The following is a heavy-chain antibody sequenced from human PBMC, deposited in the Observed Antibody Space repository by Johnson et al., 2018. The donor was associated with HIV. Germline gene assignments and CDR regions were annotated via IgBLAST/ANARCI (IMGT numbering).Heavy chain of an antibody. J-gene: IGHJ3*02. CDR3: ARGGPYDYDGSGYGAFDI. CDR2: ISYDGNNK. D-gene: IGHD3-22*01. V-gene: IGHV3-30-3*01. CDR1: GFTFSSYT. Sequence: QVQLVESGGGVVQPGGCLRLSCTASGFTFSSYTMHWVRQAPGKGLEWVAVISYDGNNKYYADSVQGRFTISRDSSKNTLYLQMSSLSPENTAVYFCARGGPYDYDGSGYGAFDIWGQGTMVTVSS.